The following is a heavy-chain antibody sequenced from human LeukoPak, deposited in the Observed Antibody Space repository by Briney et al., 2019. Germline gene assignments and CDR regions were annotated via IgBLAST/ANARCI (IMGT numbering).Heavy chain of an antibody. CDR1: GFTFSNYW. Sequence: GGSLRLSCAASGFTFSNYWIHWVRQVPGKGLEWVSYISSSSSTIYYADSVKGRFTISRDNAKNSLYLQMNSLRAEDTAVYYCARGRDSSGYYYVPSTNYGMDVWGQGTTVTVSS. J-gene: IGHJ6*02. CDR2: ISSSSSTI. CDR3: ARGRDSSGYYYVPSTNYGMDV. D-gene: IGHD3-22*01. V-gene: IGHV3-48*01.